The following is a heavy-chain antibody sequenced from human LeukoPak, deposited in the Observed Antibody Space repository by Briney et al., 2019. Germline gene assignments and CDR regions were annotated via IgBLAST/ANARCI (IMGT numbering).Heavy chain of an antibody. J-gene: IGHJ5*02. V-gene: IGHV4-4*07. D-gene: IGHD4-23*01. Sequence: SETLSLTCTVSGGSMSGYYWSFIRQPAGKGLEWIGRIHTSWTTYYNPSLKSRVTMSVDTSRNQFSLRLTSVAAADTAVYYCARGDYYDGRGRNWFDPWGQGTLVTVSS. CDR2: IHTSWTT. CDR3: ARGDYYDGRGRNWFDP. CDR1: GGSMSGYY.